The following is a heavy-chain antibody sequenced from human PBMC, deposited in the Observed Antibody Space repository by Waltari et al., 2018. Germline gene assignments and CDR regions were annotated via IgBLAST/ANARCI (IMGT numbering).Heavy chain of an antibody. Sequence: TCAVSGYSISSGYYWGWIRQPPGKGLEWIGSIYHSGSTYYNPSLKSRVTISVDTSKNQFSLKLSSVTAADTAVYYCARLGGFCSGGSCLPWPPTLDIWGQGTMVTVSS. D-gene: IGHD2-15*01. CDR3: ARLGGFCSGGSCLPWPPTLDI. J-gene: IGHJ3*02. CDR2: IYHSGST. V-gene: IGHV4-38-2*01. CDR1: GYSISSGYY.